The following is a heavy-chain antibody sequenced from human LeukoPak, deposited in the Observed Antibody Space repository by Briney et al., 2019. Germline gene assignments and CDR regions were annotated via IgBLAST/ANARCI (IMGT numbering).Heavy chain of an antibody. Sequence: PGGSLRLSCAASGFTFSSYGMHWVRQAPGKGLEWVAVIWYDGSNKYYADSVKGRFTISRDNSKNTLYLQMNSLRAEDTAVYYCARGAEMATTTPFDYWGQGTLVTVPS. J-gene: IGHJ4*02. CDR2: IWYDGSNK. V-gene: IGHV3-33*01. D-gene: IGHD5-24*01. CDR1: GFTFSSYG. CDR3: ARGAEMATTTPFDY.